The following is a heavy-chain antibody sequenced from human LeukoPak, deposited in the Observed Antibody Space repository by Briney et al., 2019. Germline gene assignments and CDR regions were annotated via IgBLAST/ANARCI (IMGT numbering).Heavy chain of an antibody. CDR1: GFTFSSYG. D-gene: IGHD5-18*01. Sequence: PGGSLRLSCAASGFTFSSYGMSWVRQAPGKGLEWVSAMSGSGGSTYYADSVKGRFTISRDNSKNTLYLQMNSLRAEDTAVYYCAKGPAMAFYYYYYYMDVWGKGTTVTVSS. CDR3: AKGPAMAFYYYYYYMDV. V-gene: IGHV3-23*01. CDR2: MSGSGGST. J-gene: IGHJ6*03.